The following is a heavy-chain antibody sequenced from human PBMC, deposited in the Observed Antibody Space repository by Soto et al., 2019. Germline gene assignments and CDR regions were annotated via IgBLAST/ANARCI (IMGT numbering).Heavy chain of an antibody. CDR1: GGSFSGYY. V-gene: IGHV4-34*01. D-gene: IGHD3-22*01. CDR2: INHSGST. Sequence: PSETLSLTCAVYGGSFSGYYWSWIRQPPGKGLEWIGEINHSGSTNYNPSLKSRVTISVDTSKNQFSLKLSSVTAADTAVYYRARSRYYYDSSGYWPLTYYYYGMDVWGQGTTVTVSS. CDR3: ARSRYYYDSSGYWPLTYYYYGMDV. J-gene: IGHJ6*02.